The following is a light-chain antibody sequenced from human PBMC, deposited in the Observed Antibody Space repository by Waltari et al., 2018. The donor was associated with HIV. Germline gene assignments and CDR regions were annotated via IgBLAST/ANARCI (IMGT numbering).Light chain of an antibody. J-gene: IGLJ3*02. Sequence: QSALTQPASVSGSPGQSFTISCTGTSSTVGRYKYVSGYQQHPGKAPKLIVYEVSNRPSGVSNRFSGSKSGNTASLTISGLQAEDEADYYCSSYTTSSTWVFGGGTKLTVL. CDR2: EVS. CDR1: SSTVGRYKY. CDR3: SSYTTSSTWV. V-gene: IGLV2-14*01.